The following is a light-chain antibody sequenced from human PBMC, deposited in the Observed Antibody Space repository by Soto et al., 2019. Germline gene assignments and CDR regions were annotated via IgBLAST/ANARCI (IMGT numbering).Light chain of an antibody. J-gene: IGKJ2*01. Sequence: EIVLTQSPGTLSLSPGERATLSCRASPRVSSSYLAWYQQKPGQAPRLLIYGASSRATGIPDRFSGSGSGTDFTLTISRLEPEDFAVYYGQQYGSSPPYTFGQGTKLEIK. CDR1: PRVSSSY. CDR2: GAS. CDR3: QQYGSSPPYT. V-gene: IGKV3-20*01.